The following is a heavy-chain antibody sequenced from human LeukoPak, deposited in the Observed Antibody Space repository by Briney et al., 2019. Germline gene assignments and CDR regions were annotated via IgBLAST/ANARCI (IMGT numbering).Heavy chain of an antibody. CDR1: GGSFSGYY. J-gene: IGHJ3*02. V-gene: IGHV4-34*01. Sequence: SETLSLTCAVYGGSFSGYYWSWIRQPPGKGLEWIGEINHSGSTNYNPSLKSRVTISVDTSKNQFSLQLNSVTPEDTAVYYCARGLAFAEHSGTYYGTFDMWGQGTMVTVSS. CDR3: ARGLAFAEHSGTYYGTFDM. D-gene: IGHD1-26*01. CDR2: INHSGST.